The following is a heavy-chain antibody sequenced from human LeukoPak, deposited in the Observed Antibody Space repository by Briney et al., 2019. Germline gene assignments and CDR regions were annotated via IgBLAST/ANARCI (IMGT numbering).Heavy chain of an antibody. CDR1: GGSISSYY. CDR3: AREGRYRYGYNEYHSYMDI. D-gene: IGHD5-24*01. CDR2: IYYSGST. J-gene: IGHJ6*03. Sequence: SETLSLTCTVSGGSISSYYWSWIRQPPGKGLEWIGYIYYSGSTNYNPSLKSRVTISVDTSKNQFSLTLSSVTAAETAVYYCAREGRYRYGYNEYHSYMDIWGKGATVTVSS. V-gene: IGHV4-59*01.